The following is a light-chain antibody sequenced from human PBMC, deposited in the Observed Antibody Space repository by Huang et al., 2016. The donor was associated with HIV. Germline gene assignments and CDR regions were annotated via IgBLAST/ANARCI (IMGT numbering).Light chain of an antibody. CDR2: ATS. CDR1: QRVGSTF. V-gene: IGKV3-20*01. J-gene: IGKJ5*01. CDR3: QQYDFSLPIT. Sequence: EIVLTQSPGTLSLSPGERATLSCRASQRVGSTFLAWYQQKPGQAPRLLIYATSNRATGIPDRFSGSGSGTDFTLTINRLEPEDFAVYYCQQYDFSLPITFGQGTRLEIK.